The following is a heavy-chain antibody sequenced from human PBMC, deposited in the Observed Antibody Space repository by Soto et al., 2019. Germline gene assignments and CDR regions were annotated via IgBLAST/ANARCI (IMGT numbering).Heavy chain of an antibody. CDR2: IKQDGSEK. CDR3: ARDGRRVAVAGTGY. V-gene: IGHV3-7*01. D-gene: IGHD6-19*01. CDR1: GFTFSIYW. Sequence: GGSLRLSCAASGFTFSIYWMSWVRQAPGKGLEWVANIKQDGSEKYYVDSVKGRFTISRDNAKNSLYLQMNSLRAEDTAVYYCARDGRRVAVAGTGYWGQGTLVTVSS. J-gene: IGHJ4*02.